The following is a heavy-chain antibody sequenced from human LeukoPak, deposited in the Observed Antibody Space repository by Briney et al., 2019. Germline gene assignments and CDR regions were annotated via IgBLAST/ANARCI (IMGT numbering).Heavy chain of an antibody. Sequence: GGSLRLSCAASGFTFSSYWMSWVRQAPGKGLEWVANIKQDGSEKYYVDSVKGRFTISRDNAKNSLYLQMNSLRAEDTAVYYCARVRYCGGDCYYFDCWGQGTLVTVSS. D-gene: IGHD2-21*02. CDR1: GFTFSSYW. CDR2: IKQDGSEK. V-gene: IGHV3-7*01. CDR3: ARVRYCGGDCYYFDC. J-gene: IGHJ4*02.